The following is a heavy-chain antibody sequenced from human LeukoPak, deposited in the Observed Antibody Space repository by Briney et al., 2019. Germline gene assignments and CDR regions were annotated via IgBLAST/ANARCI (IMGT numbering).Heavy chain of an antibody. J-gene: IGHJ4*02. CDR3: ARSYYDSSGYYYELSDY. D-gene: IGHD3-22*01. CDR1: GYTFTGYY. Sequence: ASVKVSCKASGYTFTGYYMHWVRQAPGQGLEWMGWINPNSGGTNYAQKFRGRVTMTRDTSISTAYMELSRLRSDDTAVYYCARSYYDSSGYYYELSDYWGQGTLVTVSS. V-gene: IGHV1-2*02. CDR2: INPNSGGT.